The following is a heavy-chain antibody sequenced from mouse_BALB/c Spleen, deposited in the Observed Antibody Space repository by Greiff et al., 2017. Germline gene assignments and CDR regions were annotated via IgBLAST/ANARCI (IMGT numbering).Heavy chain of an antibody. J-gene: IGHJ3*01. CDR3: AREGRYDEDWFAY. CDR1: GYTFTSYY. D-gene: IGHD2-14*01. Sequence: QVQLQQSGPELVKPGASVRISCKASGYTFTSYYIHWVKQRPGQGLEWIGWIYPGNVNTKYNEKFKGKATLTADKSSSTAYMQLSSLTSEDSAVYFCAREGRYDEDWFAYWGQGTLVTVSA. CDR2: IYPGNVNT. V-gene: IGHV1S56*01.